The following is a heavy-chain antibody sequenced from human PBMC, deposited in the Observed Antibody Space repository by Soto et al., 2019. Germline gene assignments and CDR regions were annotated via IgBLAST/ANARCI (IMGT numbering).Heavy chain of an antibody. D-gene: IGHD6-19*01. J-gene: IGHJ5*02. V-gene: IGHV4-34*01. CDR1: GGSFSGYY. Sequence: SETLSLTCAVYGGSFSGYYWSWIRQPPGKGLEWIGEINHSGSTNYNPSLKSRVTISVDTSKNQFSLKLSSVTAADTAVYYRARDAAVGFAWGQGTLVTVSS. CDR3: ARDAAVGFA. CDR2: INHSGST.